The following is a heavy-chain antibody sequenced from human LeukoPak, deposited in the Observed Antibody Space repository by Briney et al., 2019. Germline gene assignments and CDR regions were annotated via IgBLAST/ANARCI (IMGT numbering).Heavy chain of an antibody. CDR1: VGSFSGHY. Sequence: SETLSLTCAVYVGSFSGHYWSWIRQPPGKGLEWIGEINHGGSTNYNPSPKRRVTMSVDTSKNQFSLKLSSVTAADTAVYYCARVGDGHNRPPDYWGQGALVTVSS. CDR3: ARVGDGHNRPPDY. V-gene: IGHV4-34*01. D-gene: IGHD5-24*01. J-gene: IGHJ4*02. CDR2: INHGGST.